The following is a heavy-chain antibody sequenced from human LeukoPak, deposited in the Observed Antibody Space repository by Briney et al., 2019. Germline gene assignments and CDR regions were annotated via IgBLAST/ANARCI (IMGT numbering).Heavy chain of an antibody. CDR3: AKGESGYYGSGSYSFDY. J-gene: IGHJ4*02. Sequence: PGGFLRLSCAASGFTFSSYAMSWVRQAPGKGLEWVSAISGSGGSTYYADSVKGRFTISRDNSKNTLYLQMNSLRAEDTAVYYCAKGESGYYGSGSYSFDYWGQGTLVTVSS. CDR2: ISGSGGST. V-gene: IGHV3-23*01. D-gene: IGHD3-10*01. CDR1: GFTFSSYA.